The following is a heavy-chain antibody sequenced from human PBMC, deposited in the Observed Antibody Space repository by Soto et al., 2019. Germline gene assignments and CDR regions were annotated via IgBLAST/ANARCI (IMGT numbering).Heavy chain of an antibody. CDR1: GFTFGSSS. CDR2: LSGSGGST. V-gene: IGHV3-23*01. Sequence: EVQLLESGGGLVQPGGSLRLSCAASGFTFGSSSMSWVRQAPGKGLEWISGLSGSGGSTYYADSVKGRFTISRDTSKSTLYLQMHSLRVEDTAVYYCAKDSGYDHTDWGQGTLVTVSS. CDR3: AKDSGYDHTD. J-gene: IGHJ4*02. D-gene: IGHD5-12*01.